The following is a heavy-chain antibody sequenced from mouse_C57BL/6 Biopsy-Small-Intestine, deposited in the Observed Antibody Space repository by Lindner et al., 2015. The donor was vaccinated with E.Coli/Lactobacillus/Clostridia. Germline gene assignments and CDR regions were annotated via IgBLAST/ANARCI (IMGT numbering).Heavy chain of an antibody. CDR2: INPYSGNT. Sequence: ASVKLSCKAAGYTFTSYWMHWVKQRPGQGLEWIGYINPYSGNTKYNQKFKDKATLTADKSSSTAYMQVSSLTYEDSAVYYCARPSYYDYDGGGYFDFWGQGTTLTVSS. V-gene: IGHV1-7*01. CDR3: ARPSYYDYDGGGYFDF. D-gene: IGHD2-4*01. CDR1: GYTFTSYW. J-gene: IGHJ2*01.